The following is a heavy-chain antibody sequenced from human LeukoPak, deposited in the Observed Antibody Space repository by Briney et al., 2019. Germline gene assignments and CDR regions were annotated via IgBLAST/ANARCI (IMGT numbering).Heavy chain of an antibody. CDR1: GFTFSSYW. J-gene: IGHJ4*02. D-gene: IGHD4-23*01. CDR2: IKQDGREK. V-gene: IGHV3-7*03. Sequence: GGSLRLSCAASGFTFSSYWMSWVRQAPGKGLEWVANIKQDGREKYYVDSVKGRFTISRDNAKNSLYLQMNSLRAEDTAVYYCARYNGGNSYYFDFWGQGTLVTVSS. CDR3: ARYNGGNSYYFDF.